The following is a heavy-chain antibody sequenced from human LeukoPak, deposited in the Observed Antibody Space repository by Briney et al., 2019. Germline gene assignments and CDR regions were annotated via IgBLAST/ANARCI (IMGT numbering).Heavy chain of an antibody. J-gene: IGHJ4*02. Sequence: GGSLRLSCAASGFTFSSYAMSWVRQAPGKGLEWVSAISCSGGSTYYAASVKGRFTISRDNSKNTLYLQMNSLRAEDTAVYYCAKDAPVNIVVVPAANSWGQGTLVTVSS. V-gene: IGHV3-23*01. D-gene: IGHD2-2*01. CDR1: GFTFSSYA. CDR2: ISCSGGST. CDR3: AKDAPVNIVVVPAANS.